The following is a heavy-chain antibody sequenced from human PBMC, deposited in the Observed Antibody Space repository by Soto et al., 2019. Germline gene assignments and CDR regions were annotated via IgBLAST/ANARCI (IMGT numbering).Heavy chain of an antibody. D-gene: IGHD2-15*01. Sequence: EVQLLESGGGLVQPGGSLRLSCAASGFTFSSYAMSWVRQAPGKGLEWVSAISGSGGSTYYADSVKGRFTISRDNSKNTLYLQMNSLRAEDTAVYYCAKDIYCSGGSCPDDAFDIWGQGTMVTVSS. V-gene: IGHV3-23*01. J-gene: IGHJ3*02. CDR3: AKDIYCSGGSCPDDAFDI. CDR1: GFTFSSYA. CDR2: ISGSGGST.